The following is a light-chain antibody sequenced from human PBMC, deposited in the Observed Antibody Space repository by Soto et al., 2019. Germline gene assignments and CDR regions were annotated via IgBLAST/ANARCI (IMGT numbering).Light chain of an antibody. V-gene: IGKV3-20*01. CDR1: QSVNSY. CDR3: QHFDDSLT. J-gene: IGKJ4*01. Sequence: DIVLTQSPVTLSLSPGERATLSCRASQSVNSYLAWYQQKPGQAPRLLISGASNRATGIPDRFSGSGSGTDFTLTISRLEPEDFAVYYCQHFDDSLTFGGGTKVEIK. CDR2: GAS.